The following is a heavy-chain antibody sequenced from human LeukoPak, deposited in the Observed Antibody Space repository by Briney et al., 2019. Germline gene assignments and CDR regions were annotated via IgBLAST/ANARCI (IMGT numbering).Heavy chain of an antibody. D-gene: IGHD1-26*01. CDR1: GGSFSGYY. J-gene: IGHJ4*02. Sequence: SETLSLTCAVYGGSFSGYYWSWIRQPPGKGLEWIAEINHSGSTNYSPSLKSRVTISVDTSKNQFSLKLSSVTAADTAVYYCARAYSGTNYFDYWGQGTLVTVSS. V-gene: IGHV4-34*01. CDR2: INHSGST. CDR3: ARAYSGTNYFDY.